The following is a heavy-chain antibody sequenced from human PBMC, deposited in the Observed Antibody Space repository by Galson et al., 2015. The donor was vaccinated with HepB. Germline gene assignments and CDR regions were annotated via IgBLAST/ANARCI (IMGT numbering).Heavy chain of an antibody. CDR1: GYDFNKYG. Sequence: SVKVSCKASGYDFNKYGLSWVRQAPGQGPEWMGWVSGYDGSANYAPKFQGRVTMTTQKSTGTAFMEMRGLRSDDTAVYYCARDSRLELHLNNYYSYGMDVWGQGTAVIVS. CDR3: ARDSRLELHLNNYYSYGMDV. CDR2: VSGYDGSA. D-gene: IGHD1-7*01. V-gene: IGHV1-18*01. J-gene: IGHJ6*02.